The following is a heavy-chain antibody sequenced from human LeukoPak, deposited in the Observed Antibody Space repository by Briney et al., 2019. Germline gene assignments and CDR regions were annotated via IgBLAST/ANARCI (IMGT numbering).Heavy chain of an antibody. CDR3: ARSAYYYDSSGYYFLFDY. CDR1: GGSISSYY. Sequence: PSETLSLTCTVSGGSISSYYWSWIRQPAGKGLEWIGRIYTSGSTNYNPSLKSRVTMPVDTSKNQFSLKLSSVTAADTAVYYCARSAYYYDSSGYYFLFDYWGQGTLVTVSS. V-gene: IGHV4-4*07. D-gene: IGHD3-22*01. J-gene: IGHJ4*02. CDR2: IYTSGST.